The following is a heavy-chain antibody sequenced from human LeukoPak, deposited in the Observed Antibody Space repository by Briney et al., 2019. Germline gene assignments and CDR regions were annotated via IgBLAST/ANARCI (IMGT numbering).Heavy chain of an antibody. V-gene: IGHV4-59*12. D-gene: IGHD6-13*01. CDR2: IYYSGST. CDR3: ARKEGGQLVNTRRWFDP. CDR1: GGSISSYY. Sequence: SETLSLTCTVSGGSISSYYWSWIRQPPGKGLEWIAYIYYSGSTNYNPSLKSRVTISDTSKNQFSLKLRSVTAADTAVYYCARKEGGQLVNTRRWFDPWGQGTLVTVSS. J-gene: IGHJ5*02.